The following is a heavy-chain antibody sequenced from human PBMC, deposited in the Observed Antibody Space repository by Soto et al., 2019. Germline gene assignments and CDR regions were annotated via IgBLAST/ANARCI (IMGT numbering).Heavy chain of an antibody. J-gene: IGHJ4*02. V-gene: IGHV2-70*04. Sequence: SGPTLVNPTQTLTLTCTFSGFSLTTTGMRVSWIRQPPGKALEWLGRIDWDENKFYSTSLKTRVTISKDTSKNQVVLTMTNMGPVDTATYYCARSPILVPLYFDYWGQGAPVTVSS. CDR2: IDWDENK. CDR3: ARSPILVPLYFDY. D-gene: IGHD3-22*01. CDR1: GFSLTTTGMR.